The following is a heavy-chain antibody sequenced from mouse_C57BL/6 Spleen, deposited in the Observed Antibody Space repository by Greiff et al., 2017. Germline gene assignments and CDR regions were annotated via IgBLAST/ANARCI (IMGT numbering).Heavy chain of an antibody. CDR2: IDPANGNT. J-gene: IGHJ3*01. V-gene: IGHV14-3*01. Sequence: VQLQQSVAELVRPGASVKLSCTASGFHIKNTYMHWVKQRPEQGLEWIGRIDPANGNTKYAPKFQGKATITADTSSNKAYLQLSSLTSEDTAIYYCASNWDPFAYWGQGTLVTVAA. CDR3: ASNWDPFAY. D-gene: IGHD4-1*02. CDR1: GFHIKNTY.